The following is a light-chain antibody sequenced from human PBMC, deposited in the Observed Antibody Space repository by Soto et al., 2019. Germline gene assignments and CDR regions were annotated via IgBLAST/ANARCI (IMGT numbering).Light chain of an antibody. CDR2: AAS. CDR3: QQSHGIPYT. Sequence: DIQMTQSPSSLSAAVGDRDTITCRASQTISTYLNWYQQKPGKAPKLLIYAASSLQSGVPSRFTGSGSGTDFTLTISSLQPEDFATYYCQQSHGIPYTFGQGTKLEIK. V-gene: IGKV1-39*01. CDR1: QTISTY. J-gene: IGKJ2*01.